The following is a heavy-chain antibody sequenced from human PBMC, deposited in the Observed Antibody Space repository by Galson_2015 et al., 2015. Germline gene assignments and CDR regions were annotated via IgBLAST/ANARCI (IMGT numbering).Heavy chain of an antibody. V-gene: IGHV3-23*01. CDR2: VSASGTNT. J-gene: IGHJ4*02. CDR1: GFTFSSAA. Sequence: SLRLSCAASGFTFSSAAVTWVRQVPGKGLEWVSVVSASGTNTYYADSVKGRFTISRGNAKNTLYLQMNSRRAEDTAVYYCAKDLQMSRWGQGTLVTVSP. D-gene: IGHD5-24*01. CDR3: AKDLQMSR.